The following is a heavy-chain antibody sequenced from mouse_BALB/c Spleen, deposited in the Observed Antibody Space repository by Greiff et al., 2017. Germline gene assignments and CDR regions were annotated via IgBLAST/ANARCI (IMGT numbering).Heavy chain of an antibody. V-gene: IGHV1-4*01. Sequence: QVQLKESGAELARPGASVKMSCKASGYTFTSYTMHWVKQRPGQGLEWIGYINPSSGYTKYNQKFKDKATLTADKSSSTAYMQLSSLTSEDSAVYYCARGGDDLYAMDYWGQGTSVTVSS. J-gene: IGHJ4*01. CDR1: GYTFTSYT. D-gene: IGHD2-12*01. CDR2: INPSSGYT. CDR3: ARGGDDLYAMDY.